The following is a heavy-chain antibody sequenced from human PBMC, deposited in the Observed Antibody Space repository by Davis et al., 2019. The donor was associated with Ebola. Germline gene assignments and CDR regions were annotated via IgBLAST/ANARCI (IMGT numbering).Heavy chain of an antibody. D-gene: IGHD3-3*01. CDR1: GGSISNYY. CDR3: ARGRDDFWSGYSDH. CDR2: IYYRGST. V-gene: IGHV4-59*01. J-gene: IGHJ4*02. Sequence: SETLSLTCTVSGGSISNYYWNWIRQPPGKGLEWIGYIYYRGSTSYSPSLKSRVTISVDTSKNQFSLNLSSVTAADTAVYFCARGRDDFWSGYSDHWGQGTLVTVSS.